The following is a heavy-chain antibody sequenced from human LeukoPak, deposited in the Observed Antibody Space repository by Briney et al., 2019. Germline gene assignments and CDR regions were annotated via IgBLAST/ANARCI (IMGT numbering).Heavy chain of an antibody. CDR1: GGSISSYY. Sequence: SETLSLTCTVSGGSISSYYWSWIRQSPGEGLEWIGYIHYRGSTNYNPSLKSRITISVDTSKNQFSLKLSSLTAADTAVYYCARSVLGYSYGLNIDYWGQGTLVTVSS. D-gene: IGHD5-18*01. CDR3: ARSVLGYSYGLNIDY. V-gene: IGHV4-59*12. J-gene: IGHJ4*02. CDR2: IHYRGST.